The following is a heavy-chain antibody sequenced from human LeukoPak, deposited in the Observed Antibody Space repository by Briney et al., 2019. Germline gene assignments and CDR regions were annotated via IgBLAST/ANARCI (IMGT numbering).Heavy chain of an antibody. J-gene: IGHJ4*02. Sequence: TGGSLRLSCAASGFTFSSYWMSWVRRAPGKGLEWVANIKQDGSEKYYVDSVKGRFTISRDNAKNSLYLQMNSLRAEDTAVYYCARGLARGARGYSYGYFYWGQGTLVTVSS. CDR2: IKQDGSEK. D-gene: IGHD5-18*01. CDR3: ARGLARGARGYSYGYFY. CDR1: GFTFSSYW. V-gene: IGHV3-7*01.